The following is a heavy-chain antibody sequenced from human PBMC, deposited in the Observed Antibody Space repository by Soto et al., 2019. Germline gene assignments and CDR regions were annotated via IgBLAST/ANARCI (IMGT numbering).Heavy chain of an antibody. V-gene: IGHV4-4*07. Sequence: TLETLSLTCTVSGGSISSYYWSWIRQPAGKGLEWIGRIYTSGSTNYNPSLKSRVTMSVDTSKNQFSLKLSSVTAADTAVYYCARDRSSQDCSSTSCYTGYWFDPWGQGTLVTVSS. CDR1: GGSISSYY. D-gene: IGHD2-2*02. CDR3: ARDRSSQDCSSTSCYTGYWFDP. CDR2: IYTSGST. J-gene: IGHJ5*02.